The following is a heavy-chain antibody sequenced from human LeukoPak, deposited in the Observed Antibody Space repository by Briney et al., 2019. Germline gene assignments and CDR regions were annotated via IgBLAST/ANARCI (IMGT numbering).Heavy chain of an antibody. D-gene: IGHD6-19*01. Sequence: NPSETLSLTCTVSGGSISSGDYYWSWIRQPPGKGLEWIGYIYYSGSTNYNPSLKSRVTISVDTSKNQFSLKLSSVTAADTAVYYCARDIGIAVAGTGTPYWGQGTLVTVSS. CDR1: GGSISSGDYY. V-gene: IGHV4-61*08. CDR3: ARDIGIAVAGTGTPY. CDR2: IYYSGST. J-gene: IGHJ4*02.